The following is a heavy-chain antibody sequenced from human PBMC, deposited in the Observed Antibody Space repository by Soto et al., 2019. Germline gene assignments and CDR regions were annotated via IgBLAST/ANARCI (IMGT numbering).Heavy chain of an antibody. D-gene: IGHD6-19*01. CDR1: GFTFSSYA. J-gene: IGHJ4*02. Sequence: EVQLLESGGGLVQPGGSLRLSCAASGFTFSSYAMSWVRQAPGKGLEWVSSISAGGDGTYSADSVKGRITISRDNFKNTLYLDMDSLRAEDTAVYYWAKLDSGWYGGFDYWGQGTLVTVSS. CDR2: ISAGGDGT. CDR3: AKLDSGWYGGFDY. V-gene: IGHV3-23*01.